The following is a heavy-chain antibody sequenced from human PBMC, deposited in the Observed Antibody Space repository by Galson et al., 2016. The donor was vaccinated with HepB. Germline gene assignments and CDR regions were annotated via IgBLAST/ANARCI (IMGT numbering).Heavy chain of an antibody. V-gene: IGHV4-34*01. D-gene: IGHD3-22*01. J-gene: IGHJ5*02. CDR3: ARGHYSDSSGYSPYNWFDP. CDR2: VTHGGST. Sequence: ETLSLTCAVSGGSFSDYYWNWIRQSPGKGLEWLGEVTHGGSTNYNPSLKSRLTMSIDTSKNHFSLNLSSVTAADAAVYYCARGHYSDSSGYSPYNWFDPWGQGTLVTVSS. CDR1: GGSFSDYY.